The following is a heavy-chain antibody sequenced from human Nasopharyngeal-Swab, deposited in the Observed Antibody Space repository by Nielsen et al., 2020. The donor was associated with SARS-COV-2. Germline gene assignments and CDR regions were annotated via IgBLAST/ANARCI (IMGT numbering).Heavy chain of an antibody. CDR1: GFTFGSYG. Sequence: GESLKISCAASGFTFGSYGMHWVRRAPGKGLEWVAVISVDGSNEDYAESVKGRFTISRDNSKNTLYLQVNSLGADDTAVYYCGRCAFPSTTSYYYYYYTDVWGKGTTVTVS. D-gene: IGHD1-1*01. CDR2: ISVDGSNE. J-gene: IGHJ6*03. V-gene: IGHV3-30*03. CDR3: GRCAFPSTTSYYYYYYTDV.